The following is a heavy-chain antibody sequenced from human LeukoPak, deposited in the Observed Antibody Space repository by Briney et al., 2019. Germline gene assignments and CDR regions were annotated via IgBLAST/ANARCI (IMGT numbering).Heavy chain of an antibody. V-gene: IGHV3-21*01. D-gene: IGHD1-26*01. CDR1: GFTFSSYS. Sequence: GGSLRLSCAVSGFTFSSYSMNWVRQAPGKGLEWVSSISSSSSYIYYADSVKGRFTISRDNAKNSLYLQMNSLRAEDTAVYYCARDDALVGGFDYWGQGTLVTVSS. J-gene: IGHJ4*02. CDR3: ARDDALVGGFDY. CDR2: ISSSSSYI.